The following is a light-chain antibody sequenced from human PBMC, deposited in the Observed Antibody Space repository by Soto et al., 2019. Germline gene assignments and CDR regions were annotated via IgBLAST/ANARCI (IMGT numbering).Light chain of an antibody. CDR1: SSNIGAGYD. CDR2: GNS. V-gene: IGLV1-40*01. Sequence: QSVLTQPPSVSGAPGQRVTISCTGSSSNIGAGYDVHWYQQLPGTAPKLLIYGNSNRPSGVPDRFSGSKSGTSASLAITGLQAEDEADYYCSSYTGSYTGSSTRGVFGGGTKLTVL. J-gene: IGLJ2*01. CDR3: SSYTGSYTGSSTRGV.